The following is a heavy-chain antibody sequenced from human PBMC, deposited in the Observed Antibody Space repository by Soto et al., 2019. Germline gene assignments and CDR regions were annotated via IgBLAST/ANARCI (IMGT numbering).Heavy chain of an antibody. CDR3: ATATRDIWFGELADYYYYGMDV. Sequence: ASVKVSCKVSGYTLTELSMHWVRQAPGKGLGWMGGFDPEDGETIYAQKFQGRVTMTEDTSTDTAYMELSSLRSEDTAVYYCATATRDIWFGELADYYYYGMDVWGQGTTVTVSS. CDR1: GYTLTELS. V-gene: IGHV1-24*01. D-gene: IGHD3-10*01. J-gene: IGHJ6*02. CDR2: FDPEDGET.